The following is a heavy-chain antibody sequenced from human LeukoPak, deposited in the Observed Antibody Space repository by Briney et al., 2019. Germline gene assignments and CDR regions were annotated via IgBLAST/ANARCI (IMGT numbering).Heavy chain of an antibody. CDR1: GGSISNYY. D-gene: IGHD3-22*01. J-gene: IGHJ4*02. CDR2: INWNGGST. Sequence: ETLSLTCTVSGGSISNYYWSWVRQAPGKGLEWVSGINWNGGSTGYADSVKGRFTISRDNAKNSLYLQMNSLRAEDTALYYCARGSDYYDSSGYYNWGQGTLVTVSS. CDR3: ARGSDYYDSSGYYN. V-gene: IGHV3-20*04.